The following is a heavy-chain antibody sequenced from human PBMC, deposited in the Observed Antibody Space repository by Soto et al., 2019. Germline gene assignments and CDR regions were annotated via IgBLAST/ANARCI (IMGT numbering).Heavy chain of an antibody. CDR2: FYYSGST. CDR1: RSAISRTGYF. D-gene: IGHD2-2*01. Sequence: PWETVSITRSVYRSAISRTGYFRGCIRQPPGMGLEWIGSFYYSGSTYYNPSLKSRVTVSVDTSKNQFSLKLSSVTAADTAVYYCARGRSSTSCNAGLDYWGQG. V-gene: IGHV4-39*01. J-gene: IGHJ4*02. CDR3: ARGRSSTSCNAGLDY.